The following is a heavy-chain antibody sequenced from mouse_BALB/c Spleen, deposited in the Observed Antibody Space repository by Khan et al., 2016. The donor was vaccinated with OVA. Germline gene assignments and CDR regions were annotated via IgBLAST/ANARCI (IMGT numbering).Heavy chain of an antibody. CDR2: ISYSGNT. D-gene: IGHD1-1*01. CDR1: GFSITSDYA. CDR3: ARVYGGDFDY. J-gene: IGHJ2*01. V-gene: IGHV3-2*02. Sequence: EVQLVESGPGLVKPSQSLSLTCTVTGFSITSDYAWNWIRQFPGKQLEWMGYISYSGNTKYNPSLTSRISITRDTSKNQFFLQLNSVTIEDTATYYWARVYGGDFDYWGQGTTLTVSS.